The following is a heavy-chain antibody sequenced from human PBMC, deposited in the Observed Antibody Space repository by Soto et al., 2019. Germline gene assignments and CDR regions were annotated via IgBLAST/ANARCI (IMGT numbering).Heavy chain of an antibody. CDR3: ARGGGYCSSTSCPYVVDY. CDR1: GFSFSNYW. Sequence: QLVESGGGLVQPGGSLRLSCAASGFSFSNYWMHWVRQVPGKGLVWVSVINSDGSSTRNADSVKGRFTISRDNAKNTLFLKMNSLRAEDAAVYYCARGGGYCSSTSCPYVVDYWGQGTLVTVSS. D-gene: IGHD2-2*01. V-gene: IGHV3-74*01. J-gene: IGHJ4*02. CDR2: INSDGSST.